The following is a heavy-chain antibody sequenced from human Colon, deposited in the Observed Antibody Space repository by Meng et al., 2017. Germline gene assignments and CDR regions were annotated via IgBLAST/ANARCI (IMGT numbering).Heavy chain of an antibody. J-gene: IGHJ4*02. CDR3: ARGSAAAGPPFHY. D-gene: IGHD6-13*01. CDR2: IIPIFGTA. CDR1: GGPFSSYA. Sequence: VRRGKPGAQGERPGSPVKVSCKGAGGPFSSYAISWVRQAPGQGLEWMGGIIPIFGTANYAQKFQGRVTITADESTSTAYMELSSLRSEDTAVYYCARGSAAAGPPFHYWGQGTLVTVSS. V-gene: IGHV1-69*01.